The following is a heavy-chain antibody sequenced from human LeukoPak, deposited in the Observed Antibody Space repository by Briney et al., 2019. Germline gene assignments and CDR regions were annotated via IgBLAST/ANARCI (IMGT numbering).Heavy chain of an antibody. J-gene: IGHJ4*02. CDR3: ARTNYHYDSNIESYRPTHFDR. Sequence: PSETLSLTCTVSGGSLSHYFWSWIRQPPGKGLEWIGSVYFSRCAHYNPSLMRRVSISIYTSKNHYSLTLDSVTAADTAAYFCARTNYHYDSNIESYRPTHFDRWGQGSLVTVSS. CDR1: GGSLSHYF. V-gene: IGHV4-59*01. D-gene: IGHD3-16*01. CDR2: VYFSRCA.